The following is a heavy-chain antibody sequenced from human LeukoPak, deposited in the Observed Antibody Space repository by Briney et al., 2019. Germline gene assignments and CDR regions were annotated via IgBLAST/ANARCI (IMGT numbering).Heavy chain of an antibody. D-gene: IGHD6-13*01. Sequence: GGSLRLSCAASGFTFSSYDMHWVRQATGKGLEWVAVISYDGSNKYYADSVKGRFTISRDNSKNTVYLQMNSLRAEDTAVYYCARLSGQQLRDAFDIWGQGTMVTVSS. J-gene: IGHJ3*02. CDR1: GFTFSSYD. CDR2: ISYDGSNK. CDR3: ARLSGQQLRDAFDI. V-gene: IGHV3-30*03.